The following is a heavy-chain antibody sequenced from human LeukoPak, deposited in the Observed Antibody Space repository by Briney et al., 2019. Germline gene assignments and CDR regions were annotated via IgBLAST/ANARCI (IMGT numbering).Heavy chain of an antibody. Sequence: PGGSLRLSCAASGFTFSSYAMTWVRQAPGKGLEWVSGISGSGGNTYYADSVKGRFTISRDNSKNTLSLQMNSLRADDTAVYYCAKQAGGSCYSGFDYWGQGTLVTVSS. CDR1: GFTFSSYA. J-gene: IGHJ4*02. D-gene: IGHD2-15*01. V-gene: IGHV3-23*01. CDR3: AKQAGGSCYSGFDY. CDR2: ISGSGGNT.